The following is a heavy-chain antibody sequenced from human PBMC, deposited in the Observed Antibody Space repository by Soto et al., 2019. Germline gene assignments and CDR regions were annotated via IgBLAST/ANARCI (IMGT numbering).Heavy chain of an antibody. V-gene: IGHV4-39*01. CDR2: MYYSVST. J-gene: IGHJ6*02. CDR1: GGSISSSSYY. D-gene: IGHD2-2*01. CDR3: AREARGPARECYYYYGVDV. Sequence: SETLSLTCTVSGGSISSSSYYCGWIRQPPGKGLEWIGSMYYSVSTYYNPSLRSRITISVDTSKNLFSLKLSSVTAADTAVYYWAREARGPARECYYYYGVDVWGQGTTVTVSS.